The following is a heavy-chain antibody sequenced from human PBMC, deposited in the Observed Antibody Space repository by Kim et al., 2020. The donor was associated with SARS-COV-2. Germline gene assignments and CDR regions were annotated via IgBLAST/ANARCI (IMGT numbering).Heavy chain of an antibody. Sequence: GGSLRLSCAASGFTFSSYAMSWVRQAPGKGLEWVSAISGSGGSTYYADSVKGRFTISRDNSKNSLYLQMNSLRAEDTAVYYCARGRLGPSGYGPDYYCGMDGGGQGTTVTASS. CDR1: GFTFSSYA. CDR3: ARGRLGPSGYGPDYYCGMDG. J-gene: IGHJ6*02. D-gene: IGHD5-12*01. V-gene: IGHV3-23*01. CDR2: ISGSGGST.